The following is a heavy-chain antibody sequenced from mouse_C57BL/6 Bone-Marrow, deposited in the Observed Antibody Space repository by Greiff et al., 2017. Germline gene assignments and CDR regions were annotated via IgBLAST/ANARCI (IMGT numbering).Heavy chain of an antibody. CDR2: IRLKSDNYAT. V-gene: IGHV6-3*01. J-gene: IGHJ2*01. Sequence: EVKVEESGGGLVQPGGSMKLSCVASGFTFSNYWMNWVRQSPEKGLEWVAQIRLKSDNYATHYAESVKGRFTISRDDSKSSVYLQMNNLRAEDTGIDYCTGRITTVVADYFDYWGQGTTLTVSS. D-gene: IGHD1-1*01. CDR3: TGRITTVVADYFDY. CDR1: GFTFSNYW.